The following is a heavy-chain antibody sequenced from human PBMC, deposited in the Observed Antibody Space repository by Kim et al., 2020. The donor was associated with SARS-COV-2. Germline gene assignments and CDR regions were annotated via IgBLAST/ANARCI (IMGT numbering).Heavy chain of an antibody. CDR2: INPSGGST. CDR1: GYTFTSYY. Sequence: ASVKVSCKASGYTFTSYYMHWVRQAPGQGLEWMGIINPSGGSTSYAQKFQGRVTMTRDTSTSTVYMELSSLRSEDTAVYYCARGITIFGVGRADAFDIWGQGTMVTVSS. D-gene: IGHD3-3*01. J-gene: IGHJ3*02. CDR3: ARGITIFGVGRADAFDI. V-gene: IGHV1-46*01.